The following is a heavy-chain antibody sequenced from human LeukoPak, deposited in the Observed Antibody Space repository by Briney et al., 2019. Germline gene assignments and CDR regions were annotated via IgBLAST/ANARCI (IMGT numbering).Heavy chain of an antibody. CDR2: ISSSSGTI. Sequence: GGSLSLSCAASGFAFSSYSMNWVRQAPGKGLEWVSYISSSSGTIYYADSVKGRFTISRDNAKNSLYLQMNSLRAEDTAVYYCARVVSGYLNNYWGQGTLVTVSS. V-gene: IGHV3-48*01. CDR3: ARVVSGYLNNY. CDR1: GFAFSSYS. D-gene: IGHD5-12*01. J-gene: IGHJ4*02.